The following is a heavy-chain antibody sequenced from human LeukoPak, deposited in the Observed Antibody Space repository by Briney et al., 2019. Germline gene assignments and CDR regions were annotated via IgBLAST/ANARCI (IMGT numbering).Heavy chain of an antibody. V-gene: IGHV4-59*01. CDR1: GDSISSYY. J-gene: IGHJ4*02. CDR3: ATGYSSTWYYFDY. CDR2: IYHSGST. D-gene: IGHD6-13*01. Sequence: SETLSLTCTVSGDSISSYYWSWIRQPPGKGLEWIGYIYHSGSTNYNPSLKSRVTIAADTSKDQFSLKLASVTAADTAVYYCATGYSSTWYYFDYWGQGTLVTVSS.